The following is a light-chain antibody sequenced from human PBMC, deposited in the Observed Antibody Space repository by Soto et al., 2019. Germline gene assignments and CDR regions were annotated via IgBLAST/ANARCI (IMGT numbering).Light chain of an antibody. CDR1: QGISRW. J-gene: IGKJ1*01. CDR2: AAS. V-gene: IGKV1D-16*01. Sequence: DIQMNQSPSSLSASVGDRVTITCRAIQGISRWLAWYQLKPGKAPKSLIYAASTLQSGVPSRFSGSLSGTHFTLTVSSVQPEDSATYYFQQYGSFPATFGQGTKVDIK. CDR3: QQYGSFPAT.